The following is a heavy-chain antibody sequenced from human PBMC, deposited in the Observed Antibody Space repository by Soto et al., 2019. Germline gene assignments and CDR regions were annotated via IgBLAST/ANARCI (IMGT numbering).Heavy chain of an antibody. CDR2: IYSGGST. D-gene: IGHD2-15*01. V-gene: IGHV3-66*01. J-gene: IGHJ4*02. Sequence: PGGSLRLSCAASGFTVSTNYMNWVRQAPGKGLEWVSVIYSGGSTYYADSVKGRFTISRDNSENTLYLQMNSLRAEDTAVYYCARTCSGGTCSFDYWGQGTLVTVSS. CDR1: GFTVSTNY. CDR3: ARTCSGGTCSFDY.